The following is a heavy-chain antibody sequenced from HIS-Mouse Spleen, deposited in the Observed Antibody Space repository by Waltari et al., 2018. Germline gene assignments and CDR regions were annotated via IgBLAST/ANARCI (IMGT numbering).Heavy chain of an antibody. V-gene: IGHV4-59*08. D-gene: IGHD3-22*01. CDR2: IYYSGST. CDR1: GGSLSSYY. Sequence: QVQLQESGPGLVKPSETLSLTCNVSGGSLSSYYWSWIRQPPGQGLEWIGYIYYSGSTNYNPSLKSRVTISVDTSKNQFSLKLSSVTAADTAVYYCARHSKDSSGYYPYWYFDLWGRGTLVTVSS. J-gene: IGHJ2*01. CDR3: ARHSKDSSGYYPYWYFDL.